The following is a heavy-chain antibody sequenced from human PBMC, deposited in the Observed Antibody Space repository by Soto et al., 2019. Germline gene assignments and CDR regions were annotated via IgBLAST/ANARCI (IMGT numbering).Heavy chain of an antibody. Sequence: PSETLSLTCTVSGGSISSGGYYWSWIRQHPGKGLEWIGYVYYSGSTYYNPSLKSRVTISVDTSKNQFSLKLSSVTAADTAVYYCARVFGFGGMDVWGQGTTVTVSS. CDR1: GGSISSGGYY. CDR3: ARVFGFGGMDV. CDR2: VYYSGST. D-gene: IGHD3-10*01. J-gene: IGHJ6*02. V-gene: IGHV4-31*03.